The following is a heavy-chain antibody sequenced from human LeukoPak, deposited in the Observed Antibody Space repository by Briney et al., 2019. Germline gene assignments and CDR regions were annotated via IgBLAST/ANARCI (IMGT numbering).Heavy chain of an antibody. CDR3: SGDPGDY. D-gene: IGHD3-10*01. Sequence: GGSLRLSCAASGFTFHDYAMHWVRQAPGKGLEWVSGISWTRGSIGYADSVEGRFTISRDNAKNSLFLQMSSLRAEDTAVYFCSGDPGDYWGQGTLVTVSS. V-gene: IGHV3-9*01. J-gene: IGHJ4*02. CDR1: GFTFHDYA. CDR2: ISWTRGSI.